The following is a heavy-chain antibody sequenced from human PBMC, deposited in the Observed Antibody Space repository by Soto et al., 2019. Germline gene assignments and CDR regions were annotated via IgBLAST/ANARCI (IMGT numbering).Heavy chain of an antibody. CDR3: AKTHTRPNWVDP. V-gene: IGHV3-23*01. CDR1: GFTFSSYA. CDR2: ISGRGGST. Sequence: EVQLLESGGGLVQPGGSLRLSCAASGFTFSSYAMSWVRQAPGKGLEWVSAISGRGGSTYYADSVKGRFTISRDNSKNTLYLQMNSLRAEDTAVYYCAKTHTRPNWVDPWGQGTLVTVSS. J-gene: IGHJ5*02. D-gene: IGHD3-3*01.